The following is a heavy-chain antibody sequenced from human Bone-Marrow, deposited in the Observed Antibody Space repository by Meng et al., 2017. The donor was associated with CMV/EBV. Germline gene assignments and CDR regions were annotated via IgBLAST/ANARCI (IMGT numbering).Heavy chain of an antibody. D-gene: IGHD1-26*01. CDR1: GFTFSSYS. CDR2: IKSKTDGGTT. Sequence: GESLKISCAASGFTFSSYSMNWVRQAPGKGLEWVGRIKSKTDGGTTDYAAPVKGRFTISRDDSKNTLYLQMNSLKTEDTAVYYCTTATLGVGAYSWGKGTLVTVSS. V-gene: IGHV3-15*01. J-gene: IGHJ4*02. CDR3: TTATLGVGAYS.